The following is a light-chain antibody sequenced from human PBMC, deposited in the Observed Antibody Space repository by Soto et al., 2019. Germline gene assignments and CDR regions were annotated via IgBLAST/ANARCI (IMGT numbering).Light chain of an antibody. V-gene: IGLV2-14*01. J-gene: IGLJ3*02. CDR2: EVS. CDR1: SNDVGGYDY. CDR3: NSYTSSNTRV. Sequence: QSVLTQPASVSGSPGQSITISCTGTSNDVGGYDYVSWYQQHPGKAPKLIIYEVSNRPSGVSNRFSGSKSGSTASLTISGLQAEDEADYYCNSYTSSNTRVFGGGTKLTVL.